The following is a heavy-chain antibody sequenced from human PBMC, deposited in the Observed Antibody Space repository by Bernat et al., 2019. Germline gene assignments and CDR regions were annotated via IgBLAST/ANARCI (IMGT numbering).Heavy chain of an antibody. D-gene: IGHD3-10*01. CDR1: GFTFRSYG. J-gene: IGHJ6*02. Sequence: QVQLVESGGGVVQPGRSLRLSCAASGFTFRSYGMHWVRQAPGKGLEWVAVISYDGSNKYYADSVKGRFTISRDNSKNTLYLQMNSLRAEETAVYYCARGGSGSYYLIREYGMDVWGQGTTVTVSS. CDR3: ARGGSGSYYLIREYGMDV. CDR2: ISYDGSNK. V-gene: IGHV3-30*03.